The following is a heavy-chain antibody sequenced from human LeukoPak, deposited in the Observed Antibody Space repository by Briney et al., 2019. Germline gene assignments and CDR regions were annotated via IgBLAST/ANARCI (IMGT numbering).Heavy chain of an antibody. J-gene: IGHJ4*02. CDR3: ATPGNYYDSSGYSYFGY. CDR1: GGTFSSYA. CDR2: IIPIFGTA. Sequence: ASVKVSCKASGGTFSSYAISWVRQAPGQGLEWMGRIIPIFGTANYAQKFQGRVTITTDESTSTAYMELSSLRSEDTAVYYCATPGNYYDSSGYSYFGYWGQGTLVTVSS. D-gene: IGHD3-22*01. V-gene: IGHV1-69*05.